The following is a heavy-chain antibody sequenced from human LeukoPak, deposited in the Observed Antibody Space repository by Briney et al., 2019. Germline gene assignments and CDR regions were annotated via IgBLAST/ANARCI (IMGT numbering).Heavy chain of an antibody. Sequence: GGSLRLSCAASGFTFNNYAMNWVRQAPGKGLEWVSVISGSGAATYYVDSVKGRFTISRDNSKNTLYLQMNSLRAEDTAVYYCANFANAEFGSQPWGQGTLVTVSS. CDR1: GFTFNNYA. CDR2: ISGSGAAT. V-gene: IGHV3-23*01. D-gene: IGHD1-26*01. J-gene: IGHJ4*02. CDR3: ANFANAEFGSQP.